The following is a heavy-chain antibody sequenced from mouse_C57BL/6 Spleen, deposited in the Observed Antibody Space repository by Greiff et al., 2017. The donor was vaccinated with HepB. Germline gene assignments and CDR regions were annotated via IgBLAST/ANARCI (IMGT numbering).Heavy chain of an antibody. CDR2: IDPENGDT. D-gene: IGHD2-3*01. J-gene: IGHJ1*03. CDR3: TTVDGGVWYFDV. Sequence: VQLQQSGAELVRPGASVKLSCTASGFNIKDDYMHWVKQRPEQGLEWIGWIDPENGDTEYASKFQGKATIKADTSSNTAYLQLSSLTSEDTAVYYCTTVDGGVWYFDVWGTGTTVTVSS. CDR1: GFNIKDDY. V-gene: IGHV14-4*01.